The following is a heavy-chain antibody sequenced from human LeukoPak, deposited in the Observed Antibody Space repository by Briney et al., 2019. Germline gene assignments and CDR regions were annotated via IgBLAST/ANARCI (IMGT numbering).Heavy chain of an antibody. V-gene: IGHV3-48*04. CDR1: GFTFSSYS. D-gene: IGHD7-27*01. J-gene: IGHJ4*02. Sequence: PGGSLRLSCAASGFTFSSYSMNWVRQAPGKGLEWVSYISSSSGSIYYADSVKGRFTISRDNAKTSLYLQMNSLRADDTAVYYCARAAKWGLYYFDYWGQGSLVTVSS. CDR2: ISSSSGSI. CDR3: ARAAKWGLYYFDY.